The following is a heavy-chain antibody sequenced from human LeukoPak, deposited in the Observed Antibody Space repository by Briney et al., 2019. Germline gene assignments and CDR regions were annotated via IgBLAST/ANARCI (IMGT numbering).Heavy chain of an antibody. V-gene: IGHV4-4*02. CDR2: IFHSGST. J-gene: IGHJ4*02. D-gene: IGHD5-24*01. CDR3: ARVNGYNFDY. CDR1: SGSIFNSNW. Sequence: PSGTLSLTCAVSSGSIFNSNWWSWVRQPPGKGLEWIGQIFHSGSTIYSPSLKSRVTMSVDTSKNQFSLKLSSATAADTAVYYCARVNGYNFDYWGQGTLVTVSS.